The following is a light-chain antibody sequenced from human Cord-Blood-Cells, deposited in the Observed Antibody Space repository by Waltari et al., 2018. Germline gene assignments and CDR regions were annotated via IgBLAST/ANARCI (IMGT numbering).Light chain of an antibody. CDR2: KAS. CDR3: QQYNSYSYT. V-gene: IGKV1-5*03. J-gene: IGKJ2*01. Sequence: DIQMTQSPSTLSASVGDRVTITCRPSQSISSWLAWYQQKPGKAPKLLIYKASSVESGVPSRFSGSGSGTEFTLTISSLQPDDFATYYCQQYNSYSYTFGQGTKLEIK. CDR1: QSISSW.